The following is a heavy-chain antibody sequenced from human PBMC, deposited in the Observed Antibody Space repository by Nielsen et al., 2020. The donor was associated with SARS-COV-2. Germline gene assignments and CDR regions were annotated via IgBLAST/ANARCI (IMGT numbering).Heavy chain of an antibody. CDR2: ISSSGSTI. CDR3: ARFIAAAGWYYYYGMDV. CDR1: GFTFSDYY. Sequence: GESLQISCAASGFTFSDYYMSWIRQAPGKGLEWVSYISSSGSTIYYADSVKGRFTISRDNAKNSLYLQMNSLRAEDTAVYYCARFIAAAGWYYYYGMDVWGQGTTVTVSS. V-gene: IGHV3-11*01. D-gene: IGHD6-13*01. J-gene: IGHJ6*02.